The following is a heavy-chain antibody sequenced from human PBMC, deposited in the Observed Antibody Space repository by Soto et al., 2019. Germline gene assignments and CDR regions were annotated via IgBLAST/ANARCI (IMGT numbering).Heavy chain of an antibody. CDR3: ARGAGMIVVVILGEGYFDY. Sequence: QVQLQESGPGLVKPSQTLSLTCTVSGGSISSGGYYWSWIRQHPGKGLEWIGYIYYSGSTYYNPSLQSRVTISVNTSKNQFSLKLSSVTAADTAVYYCARGAGMIVVVILGEGYFDYWGQGTLVTVSS. V-gene: IGHV4-31*03. J-gene: IGHJ4*02. CDR1: GGSISSGGYY. D-gene: IGHD3-22*01. CDR2: IYYSGST.